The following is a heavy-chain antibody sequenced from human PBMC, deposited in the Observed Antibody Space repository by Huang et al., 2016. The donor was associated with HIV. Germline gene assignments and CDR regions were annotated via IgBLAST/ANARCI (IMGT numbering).Heavy chain of an antibody. CDR2: SIPIFGTT. Sequence: QVQLVQSGAEVKKPGSSVKVSCKASGGPFSSYAISWVRQAPGQGLEWMGGSIPIFGTTTYAQKFQGRVTITADESTSTAYMELSSLRSEDTAVYYCARILYYYHSSGYYPWYFDYWGQGTLVTVSS. CDR1: GGPFSSYA. V-gene: IGHV1-69*13. CDR3: ARILYYYHSSGYYPWYFDY. J-gene: IGHJ4*02. D-gene: IGHD3-22*01.